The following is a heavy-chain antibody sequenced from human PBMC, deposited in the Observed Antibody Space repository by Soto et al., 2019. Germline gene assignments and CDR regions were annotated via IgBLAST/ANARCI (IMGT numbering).Heavy chain of an antibody. CDR3: GGRTVSSSWTVDV. CDR2: LYYGGST. CDR1: GGSINSDDSF. J-gene: IGHJ3*01. V-gene: IGHV4-39*01. D-gene: IGHD4-4*01. Sequence: SSETLSLTCSVSGGSINSDDSFWGWVRQSSGKGLEWIGSLYYGGSTFYNPSLKSRVTISLDTSKNQFSLRLTSVTAADTAIYYCGGRTVSSSWTVDVWGRGTMVTVSS.